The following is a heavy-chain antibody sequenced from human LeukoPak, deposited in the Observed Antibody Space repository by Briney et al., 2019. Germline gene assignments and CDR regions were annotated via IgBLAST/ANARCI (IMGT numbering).Heavy chain of an antibody. Sequence: SVKASCKASGGTFSSYAISWVRQAPGQGLEWMGRIIPILGIANYAQKFQGRVTITADKSTSTAYMELSSLRSEDTAVYYCARGVVVPAAICNWFDPWGQGTLVTASS. CDR3: ARGVVVPAAICNWFDP. CDR2: IIPILGIA. D-gene: IGHD2-2*01. J-gene: IGHJ5*02. V-gene: IGHV1-69*04. CDR1: GGTFSSYA.